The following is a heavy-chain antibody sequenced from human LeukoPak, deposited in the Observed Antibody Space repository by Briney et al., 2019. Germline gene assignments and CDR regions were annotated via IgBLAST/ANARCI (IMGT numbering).Heavy chain of an antibody. CDR3: AKDIGDSSGYYPDY. V-gene: IGHV3-43*01. D-gene: IGHD3-22*01. CDR1: GFTFDDYT. Sequence: GGSLRLSCAASGFTFDDYTMHWVRQAPGKGPEWVSLISWDGGSTYYADSVKGRFTISRDNSKNSLYLQMNSLRTEDTALYYCAKDIGDSSGYYPDYWGQGTLVTVSS. CDR2: ISWDGGST. J-gene: IGHJ4*02.